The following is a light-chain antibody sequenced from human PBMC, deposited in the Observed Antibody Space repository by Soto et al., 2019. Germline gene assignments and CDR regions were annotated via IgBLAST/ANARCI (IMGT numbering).Light chain of an antibody. V-gene: IGLV1-51*01. J-gene: IGLJ1*01. CDR3: ASWDSSLSAYV. CDR1: SSNIGGNS. Sequence: QSVLTQPPSVSAAPGQKVTTSCSGSSSNIGGNSVSWYQQLPGTAPKLLIYDDNKRPSGIPDRFSGSKSGTSATLGITGFQTGDEADHYCASWDSSLSAYVFGTGTKVTVL. CDR2: DDN.